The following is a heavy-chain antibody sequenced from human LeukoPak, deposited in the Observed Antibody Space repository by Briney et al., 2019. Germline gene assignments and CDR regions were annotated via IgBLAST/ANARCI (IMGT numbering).Heavy chain of an antibody. D-gene: IGHD1-26*01. Sequence: SVKISCKASGGTFSTNGISWVRQAPGQGLEWMGRIIPIFGPPKDAQKYQGTVTITTDESTSTAYMELSSLTSEDTAVYYCARSSGSHYYFDYWGQGTLVTVSS. CDR1: GGTFSTNG. V-gene: IGHV1-69*05. CDR3: ARSSGSHYYFDY. CDR2: IIPIFGPP. J-gene: IGHJ4*02.